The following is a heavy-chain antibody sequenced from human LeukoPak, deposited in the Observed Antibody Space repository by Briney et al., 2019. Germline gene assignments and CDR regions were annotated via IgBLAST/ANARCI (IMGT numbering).Heavy chain of an antibody. V-gene: IGHV4-30-2*01. J-gene: IGHJ5*02. D-gene: IGHD5-12*01. CDR2: IYHSGST. Sequence: NPSETLSLTCAVSGGSISSGGYSWSWIRQPPGKGLEWIGYIYHSGSTYYNPSLKSRVTISVDRSKNQFSLKLSSVTAADTAVYYCARGGEDVVDIVATPWFDPWGQGTLVTVSS. CDR1: GGSISSGGYS. CDR3: ARGGEDVVDIVATPWFDP.